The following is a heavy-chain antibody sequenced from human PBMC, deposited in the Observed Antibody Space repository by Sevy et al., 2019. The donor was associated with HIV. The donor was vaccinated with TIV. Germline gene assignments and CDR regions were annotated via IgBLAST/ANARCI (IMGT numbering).Heavy chain of an antibody. Sequence: SETLSLTCTVSGGSISVYYWSWIRQPPGKALEYIGDIYYTGSTNYNPSLKSRVTISVDTSKNQRSLKLSSVTAADAAVYYGARAPPVRSGDDSLNWFDPWGQGTLVTVSS. CDR1: GGSISVYY. D-gene: IGHD5-12*01. J-gene: IGHJ5*02. V-gene: IGHV4-59*13. CDR2: IYYTGST. CDR3: ARAPPVRSGDDSLNWFDP.